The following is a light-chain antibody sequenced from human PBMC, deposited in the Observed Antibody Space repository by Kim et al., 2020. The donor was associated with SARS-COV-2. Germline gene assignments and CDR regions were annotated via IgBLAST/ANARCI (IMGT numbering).Light chain of an antibody. Sequence: SPGEGATVTCRASQSVSSNLAWYRQKPGQAPRLLIYGASTRATGIPARFSVSGSGTEFTLTISSLQSEDFAVYYCQQYNNWPPLTFGGGTKVDIK. CDR2: GAS. CDR3: QQYNNWPPLT. J-gene: IGKJ4*01. V-gene: IGKV3-15*01. CDR1: QSVSSN.